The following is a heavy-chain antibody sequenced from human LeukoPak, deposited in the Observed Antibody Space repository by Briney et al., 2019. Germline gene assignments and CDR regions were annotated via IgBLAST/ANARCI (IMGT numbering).Heavy chain of an antibody. J-gene: IGHJ4*02. CDR1: GYTFTDYY. D-gene: IGHD6-13*01. Sequence: ASVKVSCKASGYTFTDYYIHWVRQAPGQGLEWMGWISPNSGGSNYAQKFRGRVTMTRDTSINTAYMELSRLRSDDAAVYFCARDSHIAEVAYYFDYWGQGTLVTVSS. V-gene: IGHV1-2*02. CDR3: ARDSHIAEVAYYFDY. CDR2: ISPNSGGS.